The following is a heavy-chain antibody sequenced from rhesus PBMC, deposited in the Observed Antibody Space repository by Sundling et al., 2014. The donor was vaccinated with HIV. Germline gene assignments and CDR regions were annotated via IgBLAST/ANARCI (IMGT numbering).Heavy chain of an antibody. V-gene: IGHV3-103*01. J-gene: IGHJ4*01. CDR3: AKAYSGSWTGIDY. D-gene: IGHD6-25*01. CDR2: ISSGGST. Sequence: EVQLVESGGGLAKPGGSLRLSCAASGFTFSSYAMHWVRQAPGKGLEWVSAISSGGSTYYADSVKGRFTISRDNSKNTLSLQMNSLRAEDTAVYYCAKAYSGSWTGIDYWGQGVLVTVSS. CDR1: GFTFSSYA.